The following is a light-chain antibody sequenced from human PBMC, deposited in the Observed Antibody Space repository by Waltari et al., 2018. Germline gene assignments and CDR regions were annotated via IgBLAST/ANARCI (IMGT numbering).Light chain of an antibody. V-gene: IGLV1-44*01. CDR1: SSNIGSNT. J-gene: IGLJ3*02. CDR3: AAWDDSLNGWV. Sequence: QSVLTQPPSASGTPGQRVTISCSGSSSNIGSNTVNWYQQLPGTAPKLLSYSNNQRPTGVPDRFAGSKSGTSASRAISGRQSGDEADYYSAAWDDSLNGWVFGGGTKLTVL. CDR2: SNN.